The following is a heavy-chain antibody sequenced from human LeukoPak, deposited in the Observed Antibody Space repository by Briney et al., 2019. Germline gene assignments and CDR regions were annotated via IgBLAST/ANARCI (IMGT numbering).Heavy chain of an antibody. CDR2: INPSGCST. J-gene: IGHJ4*02. CDR1: GYTFTSYY. V-gene: IGHV1-46*01. CDR3: AGGLSGGEQARYSPC. D-gene: IGHD1/OR15-1a*01. Sequence: ASVKVSCKASGYTFTSYYMHWVRPAPGQGLEWMGIINPSGCSTSYAQKFQGRVTMTKDTSTSTVYMELSSLRSEATAVYYCAGGLSGGEQARYSPCGGQGTLVTVYS.